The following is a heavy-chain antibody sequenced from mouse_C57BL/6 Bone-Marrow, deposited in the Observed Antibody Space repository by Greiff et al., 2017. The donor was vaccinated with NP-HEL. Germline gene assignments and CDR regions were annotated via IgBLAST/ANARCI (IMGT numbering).Heavy chain of an antibody. CDR2: IDPNSGGT. D-gene: IGHD1-1*01. V-gene: IGHV1-72*01. Sequence: VQLQQPAAELLKLGASAKLSCKASGYTFTSYLMHWVKQRPGRGLQWIGRIDPNSGGTKYNEKFKSKATLPVDQPSSTAYMQLNRLASEDTAVYYCARNYYSSSSFNYWGQGTTLTVSS. CDR3: ARNYYSSSSFNY. J-gene: IGHJ2*01. CDR1: GYTFTSYL.